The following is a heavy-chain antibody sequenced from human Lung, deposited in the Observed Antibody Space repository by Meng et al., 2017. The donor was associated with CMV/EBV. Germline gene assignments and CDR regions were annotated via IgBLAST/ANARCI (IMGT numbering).Heavy chain of an antibody. CDR1: EFTFSSYD. J-gene: IGHJ4*02. Sequence: GESLKISCAAAEFTFSSYDMSWVRQAPGKGLEWVSALSDGGGSNYDADSVKGRFTISRDNSKNTLYLQMNSLRAEDTAVYYCAKVEGRKLGRSYFYYWGQGTXVTVSS. CDR3: AKVEGRKLGRSYFYY. V-gene: IGHV3-23*01. D-gene: IGHD1-26*01. CDR2: LSDGGGSN.